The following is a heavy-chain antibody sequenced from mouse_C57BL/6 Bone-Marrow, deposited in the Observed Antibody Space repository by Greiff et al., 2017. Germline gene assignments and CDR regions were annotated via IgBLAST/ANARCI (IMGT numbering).Heavy chain of an antibody. CDR2: IYLGNGYT. V-gene: IGHV1-58*01. CDR3: APYDGSSY. Sequence: EVKLQQSGAELVRPGSSVKMSCKTSGYTFTSYGINWVKQRPGQGLEWIGYIYLGNGYTEYNEKFKGKATLTADTSSSTAYMQLSSLTSEDSAIYCCAPYDGSSYWGQGTLVTGSA. D-gene: IGHD1-1*01. CDR1: GYTFTSYG. J-gene: IGHJ3*01.